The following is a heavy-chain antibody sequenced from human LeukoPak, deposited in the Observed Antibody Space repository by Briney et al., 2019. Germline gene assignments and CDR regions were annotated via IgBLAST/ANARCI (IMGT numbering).Heavy chain of an antibody. D-gene: IGHD3-16*02. J-gene: IGHJ4*02. V-gene: IGHV4-39*01. CDR2: ICYSGST. CDR3: ATHPLLDY. Sequence: SETLSLTCTVSGDSIRRDNYYWGWIRQPPGKGLEWMGSICYSGSTYYNPSLKSRVSISVDPSKSQFSLKLTSVTAADTAVYYCATHPLLDYWGQGSLVTVSS. CDR1: GDSIRRDNYY.